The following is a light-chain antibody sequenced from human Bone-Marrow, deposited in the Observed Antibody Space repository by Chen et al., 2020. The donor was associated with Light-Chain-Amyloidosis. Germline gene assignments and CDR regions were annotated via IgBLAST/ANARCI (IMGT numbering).Light chain of an antibody. CDR1: DLPTKY. CDR3: QSADSSGTYEVI. J-gene: IGLJ2*01. Sequence: SYELTQPPSVSVSPGQTARITCSGDDLPTKYAYWYQQKPGQAPVLVIHRDTVRPSGISERFSGSSSATTATLTISGVQAEDEADYHCQSADSSGTYEVIFGGGTKLTVL. V-gene: IGLV3-25*03. CDR2: RDT.